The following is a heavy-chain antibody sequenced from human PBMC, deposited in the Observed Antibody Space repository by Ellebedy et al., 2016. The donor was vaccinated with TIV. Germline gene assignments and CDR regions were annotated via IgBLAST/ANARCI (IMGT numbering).Heavy chain of an antibody. J-gene: IGHJ4*02. CDR1: GYTFTSYH. CDR3: ARDQMATIPY. D-gene: IGHD5-24*01. Sequence: AASVKVSCKASGYTFTSYHMHWVRQAPGQGLEWMGIINPSGGSTSYAQKLQGRVTMTRDTSTSTVYMELRSLRSEDTAVYYCARDQMATIPYWGQGTLVTVSS. V-gene: IGHV1-46*04. CDR2: INPSGGST.